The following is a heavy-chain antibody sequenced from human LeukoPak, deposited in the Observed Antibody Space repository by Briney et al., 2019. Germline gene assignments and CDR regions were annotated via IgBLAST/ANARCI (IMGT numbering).Heavy chain of an antibody. D-gene: IGHD1-26*01. Sequence: GASVTVSCKASGYTFSTYDIIWVRQATGQGLEWMGWMTPNSANTVYAQKFQGRVTITRNTSISTAYMELSSLRYEDTAVYYCARNGMGLHYWGQGTLVTVSS. CDR2: MTPNSANT. V-gene: IGHV1-8*01. CDR1: GYTFSTYD. J-gene: IGHJ4*02. CDR3: ARNGMGLHY.